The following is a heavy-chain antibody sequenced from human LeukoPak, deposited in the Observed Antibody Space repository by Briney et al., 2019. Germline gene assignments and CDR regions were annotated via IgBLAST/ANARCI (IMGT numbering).Heavy chain of an antibody. J-gene: IGHJ4*02. CDR2: IIPILGIA. CDR3: ARATVYGIYFDY. V-gene: IGHV1-69*04. CDR1: GGTFSSYA. D-gene: IGHD4-17*01. Sequence: SVKVSCKASGGTFSSYAISWVRQAPGQGLEWMGRIIPILGIANYAQKFQGRVTITANKSTSTAYMELSSLRSEDTAVYYCARATVYGIYFDYWGQGTLVTVSS.